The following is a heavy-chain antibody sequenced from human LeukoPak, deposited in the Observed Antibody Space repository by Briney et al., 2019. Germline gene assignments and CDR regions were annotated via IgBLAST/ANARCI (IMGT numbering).Heavy chain of an antibody. Sequence: SETLSLTCTVSGGSISSYYWSWIRQPPGKGLEWIGYIYYSGSTNYNPSLKSRVTISVDTSKNQFSLKLSSVTAADTAVYYCARENGYSSSWLVGGYFDYWGQGTLVTVSS. CDR3: ARENGYSSSWLVGGYFDY. CDR1: GGSISSYY. V-gene: IGHV4-59*01. J-gene: IGHJ4*02. D-gene: IGHD6-13*01. CDR2: IYYSGST.